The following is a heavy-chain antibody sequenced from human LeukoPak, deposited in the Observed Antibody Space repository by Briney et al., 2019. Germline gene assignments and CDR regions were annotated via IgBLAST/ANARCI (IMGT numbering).Heavy chain of an antibody. Sequence: GASLRLSCAASGFTFSNYAMSWVRQAPGKGLEWVSAITGSGGNTYYADSVKGRFTISRDNSKNTLYLQMNSLRDEDTAVYYCAKWGDFDVVTGYYVPDFWGQGTLVTVSS. CDR3: AKWGDFDVVTGYYVPDF. CDR1: GFTFSNYA. CDR2: ITGSGGNT. V-gene: IGHV3-23*01. J-gene: IGHJ4*02. D-gene: IGHD3-9*01.